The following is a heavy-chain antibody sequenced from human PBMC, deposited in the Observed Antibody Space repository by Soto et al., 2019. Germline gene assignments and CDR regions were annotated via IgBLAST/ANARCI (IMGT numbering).Heavy chain of an antibody. J-gene: IGHJ6*02. Sequence: PSETLSLTCAVYGGSFSGYYWGWIRQPPGKGLEWIGEINHSGSTNYNPSLKSRVTISVDTSKNQFSLKLSSVTAADTAVYYCAIFSGWYSGVWYYYGMDVWGQGTTVTVSS. D-gene: IGHD6-19*01. CDR2: INHSGST. CDR3: AIFSGWYSGVWYYYGMDV. V-gene: IGHV4-34*01. CDR1: GGSFSGYY.